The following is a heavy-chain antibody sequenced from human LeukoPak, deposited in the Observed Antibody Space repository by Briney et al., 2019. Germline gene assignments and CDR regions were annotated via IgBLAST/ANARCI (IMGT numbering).Heavy chain of an antibody. J-gene: IGHJ5*02. D-gene: IGHD1-14*01. CDR1: GFSFSNYG. CDR3: ATDEGNRWFDP. Sequence: GRSLRLSCAASGFSFSNYGMHWVRQAPGKGLEWVAFIWYDGSNKYYADSVKGRFTISRDNSNNTLYLQMNSLRAEDMAVYYCATDEGNRWFDPWGQGTLVTVS. CDR2: IWYDGSNK. V-gene: IGHV3-33*01.